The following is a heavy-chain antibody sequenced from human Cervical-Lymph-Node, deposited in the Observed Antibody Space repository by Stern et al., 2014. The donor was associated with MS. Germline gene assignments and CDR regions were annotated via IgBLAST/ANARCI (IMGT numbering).Heavy chain of an antibody. CDR1: GFTFSSYG. Sequence: VQLVESGGGVVQPGTSLRLPCAASGFTFSSYGMHWVRQAPGTGLEWVALAWYDGSTAYYTNSVKGRFTISRDNSKNTLSLQMNSLTAEDTAVYYCARGHIPYAYNYLFDYWGQGTLVTVSS. CDR3: ARGHIPYAYNYLFDY. CDR2: AWYDGSTA. J-gene: IGHJ4*02. V-gene: IGHV3-33*01. D-gene: IGHD5-24*01.